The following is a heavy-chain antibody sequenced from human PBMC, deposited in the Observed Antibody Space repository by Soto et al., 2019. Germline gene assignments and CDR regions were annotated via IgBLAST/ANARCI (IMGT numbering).Heavy chain of an antibody. V-gene: IGHV3-72*01. CDR1: GFTFSDHY. Sequence: EVQLVESGGGLVQPGGSLRLSCAASGFTFSDHYMDWVRQAPGKGLEWVGRTRNKANSYTTEYAASVKGRFTISRDDSKNSLYLQMNSLKTEDTAVYYCARGSGYDSDFDYWGQGTLVTVSS. CDR2: TRNKANSYTT. J-gene: IGHJ4*02. CDR3: ARGSGYDSDFDY. D-gene: IGHD5-12*01.